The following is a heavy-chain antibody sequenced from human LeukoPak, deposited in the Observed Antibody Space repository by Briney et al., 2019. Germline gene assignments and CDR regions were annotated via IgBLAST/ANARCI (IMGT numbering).Heavy chain of an antibody. D-gene: IGHD1-26*01. CDR3: ARVAGGGNSGSYRDKSNYYYYYMDV. V-gene: IGHV1-18*04. CDR2: ISAYNGNT. Sequence: ASVKVSCKASGYTFTGYYMHWVRQAPGQGLEWMGWISAYNGNTNYAQKLQGRVTMTTDTSTSTAYMELRSLRSDDTAVYYCARVAGGGNSGSYRDKSNYYYYYMDVWGKGTRVTISS. CDR1: GYTFTGYY. J-gene: IGHJ6*03.